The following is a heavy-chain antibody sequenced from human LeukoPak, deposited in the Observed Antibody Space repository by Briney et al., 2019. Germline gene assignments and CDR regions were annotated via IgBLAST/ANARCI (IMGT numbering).Heavy chain of an antibody. J-gene: IGHJ4*02. CDR2: ISGSGGST. Sequence: GGSLRLSCAASGFTFSSYAMSWVRQAPGKGLEWVSAISGSGGSTYYADSVKGRFTISRDNSKNTLYLRMNSLRAEDTAVYYCAKTVGIVVVPAAIRSFDYWGQGTLVTVSS. CDR3: AKTVGIVVVPAAIRSFDY. D-gene: IGHD2-2*02. V-gene: IGHV3-23*01. CDR1: GFTFSSYA.